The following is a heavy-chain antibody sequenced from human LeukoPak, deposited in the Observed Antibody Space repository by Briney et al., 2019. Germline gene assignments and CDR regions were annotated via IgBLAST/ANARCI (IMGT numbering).Heavy chain of an antibody. D-gene: IGHD6-13*01. J-gene: IGHJ4*02. CDR1: GGTFSSYA. CDR2: IIPIFGTA. CDR3: ARHEGIANYFDY. Sequence: ASVKVSCKASGGTFSSYAISWVRQAPGQGLKWMGGIIPIFGTANYAQKFQGRVTITADESTSTAYMELSSLRSEDTAVYYCARHEGIANYFDYWGQGTLVTVSS. V-gene: IGHV1-69*13.